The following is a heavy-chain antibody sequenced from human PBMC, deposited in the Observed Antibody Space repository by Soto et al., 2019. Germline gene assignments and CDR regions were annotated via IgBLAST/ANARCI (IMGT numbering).Heavy chain of an antibody. CDR2: ISGSGGST. CDR1: GFTFSSYA. CDR3: AKVPHFDWFRHAFDI. D-gene: IGHD3-9*01. V-gene: IGHV3-23*01. J-gene: IGHJ3*02. Sequence: EVQLLESGGGLVQPGGSLRLACAASGFTFSSYAMSWVRQAPGKGLEWVSAISGSGGSTYYADSVKGRFTISRDNSKNTLYLQMNGLRAEDTAVYYCAKVPHFDWFRHAFDIWGQGTMVTVSS.